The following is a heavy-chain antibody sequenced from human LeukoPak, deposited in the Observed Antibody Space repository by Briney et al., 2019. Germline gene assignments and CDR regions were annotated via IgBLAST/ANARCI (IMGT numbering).Heavy chain of an antibody. V-gene: IGHV4-30-4*01. D-gene: IGHD6-6*01. J-gene: IGHJ3*02. CDR2: IYYSGST. CDR3: ARDLLHSSSSAEDAFDI. CDR1: GGSISSGDYS. Sequence: SETLSLTCTVSGGSISSGDYSWSWIRQPPGKGLEWIGYIYYSGSTYYNPSLKSRVTISVDTSKNQFSLKLSSVTAADTAVYYCARDLLHSSSSAEDAFDIWGQGTMVTVSS.